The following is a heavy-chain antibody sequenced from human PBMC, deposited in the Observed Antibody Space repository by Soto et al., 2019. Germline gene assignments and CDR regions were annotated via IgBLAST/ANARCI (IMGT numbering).Heavy chain of an antibody. V-gene: IGHV1-18*01. CDR3: ARVPEAGSAAGPHFDY. D-gene: IGHD6-13*01. Sequence: ASVKVSCKASGYTFTSYGISWVRQAPGQGLEWMGWISAYNGNTNYAQKLQGRVTMTTDTSTSTAYMELRSLRSDDTAVYYCARVPEAGSAAGPHFDYWGQGTLVTVSS. J-gene: IGHJ4*02. CDR2: ISAYNGNT. CDR1: GYTFTSYG.